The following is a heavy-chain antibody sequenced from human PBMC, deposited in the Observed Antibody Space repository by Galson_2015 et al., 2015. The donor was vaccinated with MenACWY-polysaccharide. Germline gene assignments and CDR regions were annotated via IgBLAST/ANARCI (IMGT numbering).Heavy chain of an antibody. CDR1: GFTFRNSW. J-gene: IGHJ5*02. Sequence: SLRLSCATSGFTFRNSWMHWVRQGPGKGLVWVSRISDDGSTTDYADSVKGRFTISRDNAKNTLFLHMNSLRAEDTAVYYCAGIPWCGGDCSYGWFDPWGQGILVTVSS. D-gene: IGHD2-21*02. CDR3: AGIPWCGGDCSYGWFDP. V-gene: IGHV3-74*01. CDR2: ISDDGSTT.